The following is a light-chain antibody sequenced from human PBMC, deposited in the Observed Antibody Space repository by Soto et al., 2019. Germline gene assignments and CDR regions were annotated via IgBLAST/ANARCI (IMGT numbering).Light chain of an antibody. V-gene: IGLV2-23*02. CDR1: SSDVINYNL. J-gene: IGLJ1*01. CDR2: EVV. CDR3: CSSAGAITPHV. Sequence: QSVLTQPASVSGSPGQSITISCSGTSSDVINYNLVSWYQQHPGKAPKLLLYEVVKRPSGISNRFSGSTSANTASLTISGLQAEDEGDYYCCSSAGAITPHVFGTGTKLTVL.